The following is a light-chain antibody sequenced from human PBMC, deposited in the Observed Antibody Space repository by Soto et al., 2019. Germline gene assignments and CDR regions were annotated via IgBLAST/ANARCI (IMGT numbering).Light chain of an antibody. J-gene: IGLJ1*01. CDR3: CSYAGSSTFYV. CDR2: EVS. CDR1: SSDVGGYNY. V-gene: IGLV2-8*01. Sequence: QSVLTQPPSASGSPGQSVTISCTGTSSDVGGYNYVSWYQQHPGKAPKLMIYEVSKRPSGVPDRFSGSKSGNTASLTVSGLQAEDEADYYCCSYAGSSTFYVFGTGTKVTVL.